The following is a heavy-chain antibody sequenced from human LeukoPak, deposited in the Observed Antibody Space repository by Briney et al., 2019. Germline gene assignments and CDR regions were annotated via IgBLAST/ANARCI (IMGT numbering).Heavy chain of an antibody. V-gene: IGHV1-2*02. J-gene: IGHJ4*02. CDR2: INPNSGGT. CDR3: ASRGSIFGVGEFDY. Sequence: ASVKVSCKASGYTFTGYYMHWVRQAPGQGLEWMGWINPNSGGTNYAQKFQGRVTMTRDTSISTACMELSRLRSDDTAVYYCASRGSIFGVGEFDYWGQGTLVTVSS. CDR1: GYTFTGYY. D-gene: IGHD3-3*01.